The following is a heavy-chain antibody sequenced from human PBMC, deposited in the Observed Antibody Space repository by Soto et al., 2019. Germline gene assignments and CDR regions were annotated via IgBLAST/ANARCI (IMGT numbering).Heavy chain of an antibody. CDR2: ITWNSGYM. Sequence: VQLVESGGGLVQPGSSLRLSCAASGFNFHDYAMHWVRQAPGKGLEWVSGITWNSGYMAYADSVKGRFTISRDSTKNCLYLQMNSLRADDTAFYYCAKGTTIAGASTVDYWGQGTLVSVSS. D-gene: IGHD6-19*01. CDR1: GFNFHDYA. V-gene: IGHV3-9*01. CDR3: AKGTTIAGASTVDY. J-gene: IGHJ4*02.